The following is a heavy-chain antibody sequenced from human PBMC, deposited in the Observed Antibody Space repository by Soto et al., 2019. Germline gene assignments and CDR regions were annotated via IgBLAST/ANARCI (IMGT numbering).Heavy chain of an antibody. CDR1: GGSISSGGYY. CDR3: EREGYGDYVWYFDY. D-gene: IGHD4-17*01. Sequence: SETLSLTCAVSGGSISSGGYYWSWIRQHPGKGLEWIGYIYYSGSTYYNPSLKSRVTISVDTSKNQFSLKLSSVTAADTAVYYCEREGYGDYVWYFDYWGQGTLVTVSS. V-gene: IGHV4-31*11. J-gene: IGHJ4*02. CDR2: IYYSGST.